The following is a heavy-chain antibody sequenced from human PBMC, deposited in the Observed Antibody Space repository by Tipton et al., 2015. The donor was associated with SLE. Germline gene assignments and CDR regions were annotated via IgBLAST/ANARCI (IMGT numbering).Heavy chain of an antibody. J-gene: IGHJ5*02. CDR2: IYSSGVT. CDR3: ARLHGYSYGLNWFDP. Sequence: LRLSCTVSGDSINGYYWSWIRQSAGKGLEWIGRIYSSGVTHYTSSLKSRVTMSVDTSQNHFSLRLTSVIAADTAVYYCARLHGYSYGLNWFDPWGQGTLISVSS. CDR1: GDSINGYY. D-gene: IGHD5-18*01. V-gene: IGHV4-4*07.